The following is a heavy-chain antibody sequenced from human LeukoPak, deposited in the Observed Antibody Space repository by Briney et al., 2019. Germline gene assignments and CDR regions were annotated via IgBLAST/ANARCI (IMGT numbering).Heavy chain of an antibody. D-gene: IGHD6-19*01. CDR3: ARSPGYSSGWYPGPEYFQH. V-gene: IGHV4-59*08. CDR1: GGSISSYY. CDR2: IYYSGST. Sequence: SETLSLTCTVSGGSISSYYWSWIRQPPGKGLEWIGYIYYSGSTNYNPSLKSRVTISVDTSKNQFSLKLSSVTAADTAVYYCARSPGYSSGWYPGPEYFQHWGQGTLVTVSS. J-gene: IGHJ1*01.